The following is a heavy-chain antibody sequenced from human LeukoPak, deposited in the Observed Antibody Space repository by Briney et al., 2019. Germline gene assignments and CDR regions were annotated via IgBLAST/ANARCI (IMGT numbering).Heavy chain of an antibody. D-gene: IGHD2-15*01. Sequence: SETLSLTCTVSGGSISSYYWSWIRQPPGKGLEWVGYIYYSGSTNYNPSLKSRVTISVDTSKNQFSLKLSSVTAADTAVYYCARDRRGYCSGGSCHGYNWFDPWGQGTLVTVSS. J-gene: IGHJ5*02. CDR1: GGSISSYY. V-gene: IGHV4-59*01. CDR2: IYYSGST. CDR3: ARDRRGYCSGGSCHGYNWFDP.